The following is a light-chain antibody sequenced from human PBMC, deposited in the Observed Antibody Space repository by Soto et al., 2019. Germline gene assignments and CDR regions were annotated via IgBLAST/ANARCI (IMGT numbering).Light chain of an antibody. CDR3: SAYTARITLV. J-gene: IGLJ3*02. CDR2: EVR. Sequence: QSVLAQPASVSGSAGQSITISCSGTMRDVGAYNLVSWYQQHPGTAPKLIIYEVRNRPSGISSRFSGSRSGNTASLTISGLQPEDEGDYYCSAYTARITLVFGGGTKVTVL. CDR1: MRDVGAYNL. V-gene: IGLV2-14*01.